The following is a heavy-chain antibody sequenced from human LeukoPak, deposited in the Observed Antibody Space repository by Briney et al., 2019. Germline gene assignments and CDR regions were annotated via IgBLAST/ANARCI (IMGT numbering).Heavy chain of an antibody. CDR1: GFTFSSYA. Sequence: PGGSLRLSCAASGFTFSSYAMSWVRQAPGKGLERVSAISGSGGSTYYADSVKGRFTISRDNSKNTLYLQMNSLRAEDTAVYYCAKDREPYSSSWYTSWYFDYWGQGTLVTVSS. CDR2: ISGSGGST. CDR3: AKDREPYSSSWYTSWYFDY. J-gene: IGHJ4*02. D-gene: IGHD6-13*01. V-gene: IGHV3-23*01.